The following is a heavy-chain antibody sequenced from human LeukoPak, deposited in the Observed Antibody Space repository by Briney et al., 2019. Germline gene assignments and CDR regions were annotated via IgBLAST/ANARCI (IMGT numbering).Heavy chain of an antibody. V-gene: IGHV4-31*03. CDR3: ASHLYNWNYSSDY. CDR2: IYYSGST. Sequence: SETLSLTCTVSGGSISSGGYYWSWIRHHPGKGLEWIGYIYYSGSTYYTPSLKSRVTISVDTSKNQFSLKLSSVTAADTAVYYCASHLYNWNYSSDYWGQGTLVTVSS. D-gene: IGHD1-7*01. J-gene: IGHJ4*02. CDR1: GGSISSGGYY.